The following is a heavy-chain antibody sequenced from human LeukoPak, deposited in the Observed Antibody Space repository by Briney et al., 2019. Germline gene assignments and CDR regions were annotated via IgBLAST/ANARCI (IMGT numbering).Heavy chain of an antibody. CDR3: ASPRCGGDCYFWLGAFDI. CDR2: IIPIFGTA. Sequence: ASVKVSCKASGGTFSSYAISWVRQAPGQGLEWMGGIIPIFGTANYAQKFQGRVAITAEESTSTAYMELSSLRSEDTAVYYGASPRCGGDCYFWLGAFDIWGQGTMVTVSS. J-gene: IGHJ3*02. V-gene: IGHV1-69*13. D-gene: IGHD2-21*01. CDR1: GGTFSSYA.